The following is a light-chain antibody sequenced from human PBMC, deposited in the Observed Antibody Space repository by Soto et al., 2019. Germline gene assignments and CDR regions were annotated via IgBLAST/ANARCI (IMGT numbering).Light chain of an antibody. J-gene: IGKJ1*01. CDR2: AAS. CDR1: QSVNSNY. V-gene: IGKV3-20*01. CDR3: QQYSSGM. Sequence: EIVLTQSPGTLSLSPGERATLSCRASQSVNSNYLAWYQQKPGQAPRLLIYAASSRATGIPDRFSGGGSGTDFTLPISRLEPEDLAVYYCQQYSSGMFGQGTKVEIK.